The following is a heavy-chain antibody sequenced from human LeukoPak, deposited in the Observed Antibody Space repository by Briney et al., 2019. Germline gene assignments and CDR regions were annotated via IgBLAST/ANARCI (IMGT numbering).Heavy chain of an antibody. V-gene: IGHV4-38-2*01. Sequence: SETLSLTCAVSGYSISSGYYWGWIRQPPGKGLEWIGSIYHSGDTYYNPSLKSRITISVDTSKNQFSLKLNSVTAADTAVYYSARQGYCSGGTCYRYFDYWGQGTLVTVSS. CDR3: ARQGYCSGGTCYRYFDY. J-gene: IGHJ4*02. CDR1: GYSISSGYY. CDR2: IYHSGDT. D-gene: IGHD2-15*01.